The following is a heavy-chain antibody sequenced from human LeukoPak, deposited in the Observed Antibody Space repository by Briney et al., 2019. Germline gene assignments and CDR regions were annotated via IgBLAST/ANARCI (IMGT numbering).Heavy chain of an antibody. CDR1: GGSFSRYA. J-gene: IGHJ4*02. V-gene: IGHV1-69*13. CDR2: IVPIFGTA. CDR3: ARGSGETGGYYYVY. Sequence: SVKVSCKASGGSFSRYAISWVRQAPGQGLEWMGGIVPIFGTANYAQKFQGRVTITADESTRTACMELRTLRSEDTAIYYCARGSGETGGYYYVYWGRGTPVTVSS. D-gene: IGHD3-22*01.